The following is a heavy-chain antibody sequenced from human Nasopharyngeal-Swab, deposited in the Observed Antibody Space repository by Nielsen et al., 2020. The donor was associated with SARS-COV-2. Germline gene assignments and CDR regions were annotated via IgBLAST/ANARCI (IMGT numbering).Heavy chain of an antibody. Sequence: GESLKISWAASGFTFSNYDMNWVRQAPGKGLEWVSGIRSSGDNTYYADSVKGRFTISRDNSKNTLSLYMNSLRVEDTAVYYCARDPTGYNTGWYFFDDWGQGTLVTVSS. D-gene: IGHD6-19*01. CDR1: GFTFSNYD. CDR2: IRSSGDNT. CDR3: ARDPTGYNTGWYFFDD. J-gene: IGHJ4*02. V-gene: IGHV3-23*01.